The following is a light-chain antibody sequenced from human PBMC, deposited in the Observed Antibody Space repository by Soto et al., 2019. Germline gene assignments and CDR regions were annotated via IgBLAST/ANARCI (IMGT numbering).Light chain of an antibody. CDR2: GAS. V-gene: IGKV3-15*01. J-gene: IGKJ2*01. Sequence: EIVMTQSPATLSVSPGERATLSCRASQTVSSNLAWYQQKPGQAPRLLIYGASTRAAGVPARFSGSGSGTEFTLTISSLQSDDLAVYYCQQYNNWPPYTFGQGTKVDIK. CDR1: QTVSSN. CDR3: QQYNNWPPYT.